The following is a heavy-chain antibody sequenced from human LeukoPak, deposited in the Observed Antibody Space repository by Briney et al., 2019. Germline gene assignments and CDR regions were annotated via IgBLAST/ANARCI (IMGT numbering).Heavy chain of an antibody. CDR1: GFTFSSYA. Sequence: GGSLRLSCSASGFTFSSYAMHWVRQAPGKGLEYVSAISSNGGSTYYVDSVKGRFTISRDNSKNTLYLQMSSLRAEDTAVYYCVKGRIAVAGGLSLFDYWGQGTLVTVSS. V-gene: IGHV3-64D*06. D-gene: IGHD6-19*01. CDR2: ISSNGGST. J-gene: IGHJ4*02. CDR3: VKGRIAVAGGLSLFDY.